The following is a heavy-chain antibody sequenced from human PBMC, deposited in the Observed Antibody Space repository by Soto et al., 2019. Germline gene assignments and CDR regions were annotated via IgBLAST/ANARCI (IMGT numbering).Heavy chain of an antibody. CDR3: ARADIVGGTFVHH. D-gene: IGHD1-26*01. V-gene: IGHV3-48*03. J-gene: IGHJ5*02. Sequence: EVQLVESGGNLEEPGGSLRLSCVVSGFTLRSYEMNWVRQAPGKGLEWISYISSSGDTTYYADSVKGRFTISRDNARNSLFLQLKTLRAEDTALYYCARADIVGGTFVHHWGKGTLVTVSS. CDR1: GFTLRSYE. CDR2: ISSSGDTT.